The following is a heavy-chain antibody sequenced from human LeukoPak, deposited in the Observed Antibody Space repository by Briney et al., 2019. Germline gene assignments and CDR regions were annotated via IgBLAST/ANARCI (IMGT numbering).Heavy chain of an antibody. V-gene: IGHV1-8*01. J-gene: IGHJ4*02. Sequence: ASVKVSCKTSGYTFTNYDINWVRQAAGQGLEWMGWINPNSGDTDYVQEFKGRVTMTRDTSISTAYMELSSLTYEDSAVYYCTRSGFGAGVRFDFWGQGTPVTVSS. D-gene: IGHD3-3*01. CDR2: INPNSGDT. CDR3: TRSGFGAGVRFDF. CDR1: GYTFTNYD.